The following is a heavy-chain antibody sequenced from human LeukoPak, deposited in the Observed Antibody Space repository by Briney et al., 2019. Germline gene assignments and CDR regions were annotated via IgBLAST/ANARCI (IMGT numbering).Heavy chain of an antibody. V-gene: IGHV3-30*02. Sequence: PGGSLRLSCAASGFTFSTYGMHWVRQAPGKGLEWVAFIRYEGSNKYYADSVKGRFTISRDNSKNTLYLQMNSLRAEDTAVYYCARGPSGYHNTGGQGTLVTVSS. D-gene: IGHD5-12*01. J-gene: IGHJ4*02. CDR1: GFTFSTYG. CDR3: ARGPSGYHNT. CDR2: IRYEGSNK.